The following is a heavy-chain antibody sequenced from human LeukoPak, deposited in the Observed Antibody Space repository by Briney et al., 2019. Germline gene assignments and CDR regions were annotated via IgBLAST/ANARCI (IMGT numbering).Heavy chain of an antibody. J-gene: IGHJ4*02. CDR1: GYTFTDYY. CDR2: INPNSGGT. V-gene: IGHV1-2*02. CDR3: VREGYVDTAMVKSFDY. Sequence: ASVKVSCKASGYTFTDYYMHWVRQAPGQGLEWMGWINPNSGGTRYAQKFQGRVTMTRDTSISAAYMELSRLRSDDTAVYYCVREGYVDTAMVKSFDYWGQGTLVTVSS. D-gene: IGHD5-18*01.